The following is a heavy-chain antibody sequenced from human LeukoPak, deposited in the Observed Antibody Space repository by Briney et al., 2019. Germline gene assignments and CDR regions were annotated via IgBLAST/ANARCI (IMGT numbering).Heavy chain of an antibody. CDR2: ISGSGGST. V-gene: IGHV3-23*01. CDR3: AKVLDSTGYYFFFDY. D-gene: IGHD3-22*01. J-gene: IGHJ4*02. Sequence: GGSLRPSCAASGFIFSTYAMSWVRQAPGKGLEWVSAISGSGGSTWYANSVKGRFTISRDNSKNTLYLQMNSLRAEDTAVYYCAKVLDSTGYYFFFDYWGQGTLVTVSS. CDR1: GFIFSTYA.